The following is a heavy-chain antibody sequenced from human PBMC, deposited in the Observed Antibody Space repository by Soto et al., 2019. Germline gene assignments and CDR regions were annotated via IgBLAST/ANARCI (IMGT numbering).Heavy chain of an antibody. CDR1: GGTISSGSYY. Sequence: SETLSLTCSVSGGTISSGSYYWSWLRQPPGKGLEWIGSFYCSRNNYYNPSINRLIIISIDTSKNRFSLKVGAVTSADTAVYYCASSSLDVIDVWGQGTTVTVSS. CDR2: FYCSRNN. J-gene: IGHJ6*02. CDR3: ASSSLDVIDV. V-gene: IGHV4-30-4*01.